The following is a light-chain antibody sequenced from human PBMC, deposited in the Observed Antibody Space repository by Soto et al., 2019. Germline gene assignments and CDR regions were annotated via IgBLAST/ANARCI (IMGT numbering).Light chain of an antibody. V-gene: IGKV3-11*01. CDR2: DAS. CDR1: QSVGTF. CDR3: QQCYNWPQWT. Sequence: EIVLTQSPATLSLSPGERATLSCRASQSVGTFFAWYQQKPGQAPRLLIYDASNRATGIPARFSGSGSGTDFTLTISSLEPEDVAVYYCQQCYNWPQWTFGQGTKVEIK. J-gene: IGKJ1*01.